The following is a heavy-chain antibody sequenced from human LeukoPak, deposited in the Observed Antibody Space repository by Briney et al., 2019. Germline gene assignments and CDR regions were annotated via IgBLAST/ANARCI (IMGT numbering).Heavy chain of an antibody. CDR2: INHSGNT. Sequence: SETLSLTCAVYSGSFSNYFWSWIRQPPGKGLEWIGEINHSGNTNYNPSLKSRVTISVDTSKNQFSLMLSSVTAADTAVYYCARAPFFYDGSGPIWGQGTLVTVSS. CDR1: SGSFSNYF. CDR3: ARAPFFYDGSGPI. J-gene: IGHJ4*02. D-gene: IGHD3-22*01. V-gene: IGHV4-34*01.